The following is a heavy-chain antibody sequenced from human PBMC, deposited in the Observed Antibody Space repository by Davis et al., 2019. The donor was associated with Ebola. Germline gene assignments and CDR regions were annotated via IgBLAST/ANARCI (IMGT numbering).Heavy chain of an antibody. D-gene: IGHD1-7*01. V-gene: IGHV1-3*04. Sequence: AASVKVSCKPSGYTFPSYPIHWVRQAPGQRLEWMGWVNTANGNTRYSQSFQGRVTITRDTSTRTAYLEVTNVTSEDSAVYYCAREWQNYYPYWGQGTLVTVSS. CDR1: GYTFPSYP. J-gene: IGHJ4*02. CDR3: AREWQNYYPY. CDR2: VNTANGNT.